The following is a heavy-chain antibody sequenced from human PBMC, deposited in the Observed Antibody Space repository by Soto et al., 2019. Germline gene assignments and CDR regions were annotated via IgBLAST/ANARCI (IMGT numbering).Heavy chain of an antibody. CDR2: IKSKTDGGTT. CDR1: GFTFSNAW. D-gene: IGHD4-17*01. J-gene: IGHJ6*02. Sequence: LRLSCAASGFTFSNAWMNWVRQAPGKGLEWVGRIKSKTDGGTTDYAAPVKGRFTISRDDSKNTLYLQMNSLKTEDTAVYYCTTEFYASYYYYGMDVWGQGTTVTVSS. V-gene: IGHV3-15*07. CDR3: TTEFYASYYYYGMDV.